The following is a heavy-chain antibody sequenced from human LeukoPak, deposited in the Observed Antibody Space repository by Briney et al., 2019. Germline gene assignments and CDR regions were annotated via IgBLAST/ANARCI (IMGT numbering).Heavy chain of an antibody. CDR1: GYTFTSYD. V-gene: IGHV1-8*01. CDR3: ARGSLYYDSSPSYGMDV. J-gene: IGHJ6*02. Sequence: ASVKVSCKASGYTFTSYDINWVRQATGQGLEWMGWMNPNSGNTGYAQKFQGRVTMTRNTSISTAYMELSSPRSEDTAVYYCARGSLYYDSSPSYGMDVWGQGTTVTVSS. CDR2: MNPNSGNT. D-gene: IGHD3-22*01.